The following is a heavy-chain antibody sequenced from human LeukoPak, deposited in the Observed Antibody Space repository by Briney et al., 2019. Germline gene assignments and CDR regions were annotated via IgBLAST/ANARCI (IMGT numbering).Heavy chain of an antibody. Sequence: ASVKVSCKASGGTFSSYAISWVRQAPGQGLEWMGGIITIFGTANYAQKFQGRVTITADESTSTAYMELSSLRSEDTAVYYCAREASGGYFDYWGQGTLVTVSS. V-gene: IGHV1-69*13. CDR2: IITIFGTA. CDR1: GGTFSSYA. J-gene: IGHJ4*02. D-gene: IGHD3-16*01. CDR3: AREASGGYFDY.